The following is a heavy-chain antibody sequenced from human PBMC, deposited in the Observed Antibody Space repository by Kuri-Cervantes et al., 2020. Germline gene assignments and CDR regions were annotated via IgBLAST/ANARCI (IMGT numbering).Heavy chain of an antibody. D-gene: IGHD3-9*01. CDR1: GGSISSGSYY. J-gene: IGHJ6*03. Sequence: GSLRLSCTVSGGSISSGSYYWSWIRQPAGKGLEWIGEINHSGSTNYNPSLKSRVTISVDTSKNQFSLKLSSVTAADTAVYYCARSTGRYYYYYYYMDVWGKGTTVTVSS. CDR2: INHSGST. CDR3: ARSTGRYYYYYYYMDV. V-gene: IGHV4-61*10.